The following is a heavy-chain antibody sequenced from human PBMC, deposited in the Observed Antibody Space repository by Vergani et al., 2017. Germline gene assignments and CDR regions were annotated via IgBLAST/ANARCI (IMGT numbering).Heavy chain of an antibody. V-gene: IGHV1-18*01. Sequence: QVQLVQSGAEVKKPGASVKVSCKASGYTFTSYGISWVRQAPGQGLEWMGWISAYNGNTNYAQKLKGRVTMTTDTSTSTDYMELRSLRSDDTAVYYCARDMAAVAGTPPREFDYWGQGSLVTVSS. CDR3: ARDMAAVAGTPPREFDY. D-gene: IGHD6-19*01. J-gene: IGHJ4*02. CDR2: ISAYNGNT. CDR1: GYTFTSYG.